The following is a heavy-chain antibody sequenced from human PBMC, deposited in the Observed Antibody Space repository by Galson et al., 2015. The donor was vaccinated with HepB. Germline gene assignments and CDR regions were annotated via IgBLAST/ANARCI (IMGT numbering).Heavy chain of an antibody. Sequence: SLRLSCAASGFIFSGHWMSWVRQAPGKGLEWVATIKEDGSEKSYVDSVKGRFSISRDNAKNSLYLQMNSLRVEDTAVFYCVPHGGRGDSGHWGQGTLVTVSS. CDR3: VPHGGRGDSGH. D-gene: IGHD2-21*02. J-gene: IGHJ1*01. CDR2: IKEDGSEK. V-gene: IGHV3-7*03. CDR1: GFIFSGHW.